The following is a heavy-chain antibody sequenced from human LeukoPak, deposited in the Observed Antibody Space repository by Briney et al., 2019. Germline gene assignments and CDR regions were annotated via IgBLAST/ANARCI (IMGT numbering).Heavy chain of an antibody. J-gene: IGHJ4*02. D-gene: IGHD3-10*01. Sequence: SETLSLTCTVSGYSISSGYYWGWIRQPPGTGLEWIGSIYNSGSTDYNPSLKSRVTISVATSKNQLSLKLNSVTAADTAVYYCAREVGPSYFDYWGQGTLVTVSS. CDR3: AREVGPSYFDY. CDR1: GYSISSGYY. CDR2: IYNSGST. V-gene: IGHV4-38-2*02.